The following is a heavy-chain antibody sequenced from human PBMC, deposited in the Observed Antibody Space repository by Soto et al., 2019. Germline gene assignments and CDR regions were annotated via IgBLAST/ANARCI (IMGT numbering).Heavy chain of an antibody. J-gene: IGHJ4*02. CDR2: ISYDGYNK. CDR1: GITFSRYA. D-gene: IGHD5-12*01. V-gene: IGHV3-30-3*01. Sequence: QVQLVESGGGVVQPGRSLRLSCAASGITFSRYAMHWVRQAPGKGLEWVAVISYDGYNKYYADSVKGRFTISRDNSKNTAYLQMNSLRTVDTCVYYCARYLEMATITPSDYWGQGTMVTVSS. CDR3: ARYLEMATITPSDY.